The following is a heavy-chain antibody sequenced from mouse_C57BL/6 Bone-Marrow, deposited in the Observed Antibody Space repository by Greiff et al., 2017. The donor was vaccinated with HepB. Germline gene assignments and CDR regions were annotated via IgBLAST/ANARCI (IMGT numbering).Heavy chain of an antibody. CDR3: ARARYYDGSSPYWYFDV. D-gene: IGHD1-1*01. V-gene: IGHV7-1*01. Sequence: DVMLVESGGGLVQSGRSLRLSCATSGFTFSDFYMEWVRQAPGKGLEWIAASRNKANDYTTEYSASVKGRFIVSRDTSQSILYLQMNALRAEDTAIYYGARARYYDGSSPYWYFDVWGTGTTVTVSS. CDR1: GFTFSDFY. J-gene: IGHJ1*03. CDR2: SRNKANDYTT.